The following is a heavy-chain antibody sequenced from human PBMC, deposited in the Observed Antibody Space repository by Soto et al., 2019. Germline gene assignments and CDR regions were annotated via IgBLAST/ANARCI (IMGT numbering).Heavy chain of an antibody. CDR2: ISAYDGKT. V-gene: IGHV1-18*01. D-gene: IGHD3-3*01. Sequence: GSVKDSCRASGYNFNIYGINWVRQAPGQGLELMGWISAYDGKTTYAEKCQGRVTMTTDASTSTAYMELRSLRSDETAVYYCARDPHEYWTSYWFDPWGQGTLVTVSS. J-gene: IGHJ5*02. CDR1: GYNFNIYG. CDR3: ARDPHEYWTSYWFDP.